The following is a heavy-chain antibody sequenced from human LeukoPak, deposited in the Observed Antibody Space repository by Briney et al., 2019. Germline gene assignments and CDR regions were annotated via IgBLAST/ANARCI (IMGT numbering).Heavy chain of an antibody. CDR1: GFTFSSYG. CDR3: ARDPCSSTSCYGGENWFDP. CDR2: IWYDGSNK. J-gene: IGHJ5*02. D-gene: IGHD2-2*01. Sequence: SLRLSXXXXGFTFSSYGMHWVRQAPGKGLEWVAVIWYDGSNKYYADSVKGRFTISRDNSKNTLYLQMNSLRAEDTAVYYCARDPCSSTSCYGGENWFDPWGQGTLVTVSS. V-gene: IGHV3-33*01.